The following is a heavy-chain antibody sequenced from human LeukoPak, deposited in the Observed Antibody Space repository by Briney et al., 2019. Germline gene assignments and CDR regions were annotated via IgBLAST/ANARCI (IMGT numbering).Heavy chain of an antibody. CDR1: GYTFTNYY. V-gene: IGHV1-46*01. CDR3: ARAPLWFGELLNWHLDL. D-gene: IGHD3-10*01. CDR2: INPSGGST. Sequence: ASVKVSCKASGYTFTNYYIHWVRQAPGQGLECMGIINPSGGSTSYAQKFQGRVTMTRDMSTSTVYMELSSLRSEDTAVYYCARAPLWFGELLNWHLDLWGRGTLVTVSS. J-gene: IGHJ2*01.